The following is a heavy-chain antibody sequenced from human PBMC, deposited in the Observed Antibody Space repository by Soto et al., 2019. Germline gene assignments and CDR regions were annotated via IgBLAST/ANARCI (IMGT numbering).Heavy chain of an antibody. J-gene: IGHJ6*02. V-gene: IGHV4-4*02. D-gene: IGHD6-19*01. CDR2: IYHSGST. CDR3: GRDGLQWDYYYGMDV. CDR1: GGSISSSNW. Sequence: QVQLQESGPGLVKPSGTLSLTCAVSGGSISSSNWWSWVRQPPGKGLEWIGEIYHSGSTNYNPSLKSRVTISVDKSKNQFSLKLSCVTAADTAVYYCGRDGLQWDYYYGMDVWGQGTTVTVSS.